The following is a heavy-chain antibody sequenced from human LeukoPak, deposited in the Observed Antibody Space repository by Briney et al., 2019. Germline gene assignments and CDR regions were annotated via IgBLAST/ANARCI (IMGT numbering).Heavy chain of an antibody. D-gene: IGHD2-15*01. CDR2: ISGSGRGGRT. V-gene: IGHV3-23*01. CDR3: AKSGLNRFDY. Sequence: PGGSLRLSCAASGFTFNSYAMSWVRQAPGKGVEWVSNISGSGRGGRTYYADSVKGRFTISRDNSKNTLYLQMNSLRAEDTAVYYCAKSGLNRFDYWGQGTLVTVSS. CDR1: GFTFNSYA. J-gene: IGHJ4*02.